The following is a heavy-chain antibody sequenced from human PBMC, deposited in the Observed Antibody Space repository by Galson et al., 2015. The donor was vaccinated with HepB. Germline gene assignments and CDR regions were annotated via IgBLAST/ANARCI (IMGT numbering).Heavy chain of an antibody. CDR1: GFTFSSYS. CDR3: AREAEADAFDI. Sequence: SLRLSCAASGFTFSSYSMNWVRQAPGKGLEWVSSISSSSSYIYYADSVKGRFTISRDNSKNSLYLQMNSLRAEDTAVYYCAREAEADAFDIWGQGTMVTVSS. J-gene: IGHJ3*02. V-gene: IGHV3-21*01. CDR2: ISSSSSYI.